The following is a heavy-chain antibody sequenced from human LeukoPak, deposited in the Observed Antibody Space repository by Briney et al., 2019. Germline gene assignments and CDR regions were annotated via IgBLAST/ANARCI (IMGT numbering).Heavy chain of an antibody. CDR2: IYYSGST. J-gene: IGHJ5*02. Sequence: PSQTLSLTCTVSGGSISSGVYYCSWIRQHPGKGLDRIGYIYYSGSTYYNPSLKIRVTISVDTSKNQLSLKLSSVTAADTAVYYCARDRAHYARLDPWGQGTLVTVSS. CDR1: GGSISSGVYY. CDR3: ARDRAHYARLDP. V-gene: IGHV4-31*03. D-gene: IGHD3-16*01.